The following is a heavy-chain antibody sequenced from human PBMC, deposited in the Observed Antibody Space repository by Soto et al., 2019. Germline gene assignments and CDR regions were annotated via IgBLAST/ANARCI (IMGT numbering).Heavy chain of an antibody. CDR3: TIVRVADSALDH. J-gene: IGHJ4*02. Sequence: WVRQTPGKGLEWVAFMSYDGSDTFYADSVKGRFTISRDNSKNTLFLHMSNLRAEDTAMHYCTIVRVADSALDHWGQGTLVTVSS. CDR2: MSYDGSDT. V-gene: IGHV3-30*15. D-gene: IGHD3-10*02.